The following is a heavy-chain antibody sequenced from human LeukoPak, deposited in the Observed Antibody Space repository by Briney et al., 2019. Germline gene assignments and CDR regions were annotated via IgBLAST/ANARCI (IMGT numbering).Heavy chain of an antibody. CDR3: AGKYYDILTGYYPNMDV. CDR1: GGTFSSYA. D-gene: IGHD3-9*01. J-gene: IGHJ6*03. Sequence: ASVKVSCKASGGTFSSYAISWVRQAPGQGLEWMGGIIPIFGTANYAQKLQGRVTITADESTSTAYMELSSLRSEDTAVYYCAGKYYDILTGYYPNMDVWGKGTTVTISS. V-gene: IGHV1-69*13. CDR2: IIPIFGTA.